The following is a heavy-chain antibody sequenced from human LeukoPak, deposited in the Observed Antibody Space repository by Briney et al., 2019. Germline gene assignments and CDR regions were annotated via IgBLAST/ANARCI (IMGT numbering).Heavy chain of an antibody. Sequence: GGSLRLSCAASGFTFTYFWMTWVRQAPGKGLGWVANIKNDGSQKYYADSVEGRFTISRDNAKHLLYLQMHGLRADDTAVYYCVWGHYGDYTGQGTLVTVSS. CDR1: GFTFTYFW. CDR3: VWGHYGDY. CDR2: IKNDGSQK. J-gene: IGHJ4*02. V-gene: IGHV3-7*04.